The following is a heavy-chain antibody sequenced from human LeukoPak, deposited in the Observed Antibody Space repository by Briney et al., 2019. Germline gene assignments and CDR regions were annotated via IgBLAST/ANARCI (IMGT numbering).Heavy chain of an antibody. Sequence: PSETLSLTCTVSGGSISSGDYYWSWIRQPPGKGLEWIGYIYYSGSTYYNPSLKSRVTISVDTSKNQFSLKLSSVTAADTAVYYCARPAVRAEGSWFDPWGQGTLVTVSS. V-gene: IGHV4-30-4*01. J-gene: IGHJ5*02. CDR2: IYYSGST. D-gene: IGHD1-26*01. CDR3: ARPAVRAEGSWFDP. CDR1: GGSISSGDYY.